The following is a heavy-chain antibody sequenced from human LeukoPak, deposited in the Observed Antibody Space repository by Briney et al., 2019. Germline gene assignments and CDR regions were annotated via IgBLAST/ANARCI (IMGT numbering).Heavy chain of an antibody. CDR3: ARRDSGWFYFDY. CDR2: TYYSGST. CDR1: GDSISSNY. J-gene: IGHJ4*02. D-gene: IGHD6-19*01. V-gene: IGHV4-59*08. Sequence: PSETLSLTRTVSGDSISSNYWSWLRQPPGKGLEWIGNTYYSGSTNYNPSLKSRVTISVDTSKTQFSLKLSSVTAADTAVYYCARRDSGWFYFDYWGQGTLVTVSS.